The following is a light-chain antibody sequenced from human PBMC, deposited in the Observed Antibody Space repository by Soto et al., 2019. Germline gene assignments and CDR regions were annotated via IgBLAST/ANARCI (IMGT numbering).Light chain of an antibody. CDR2: EGS. CDR1: GSDVGSYNL. V-gene: IGLV2-23*01. Sequence: QSVLAQPASVSGSPGQSITISCTGTGSDVGSYNLVSWYQHHPGKTPKLMIYEGSRRPSGVSNRFSASKSGNTASLTISGLQAEDEAEYYCCSYETSSTYVFGSGTKVTVL. J-gene: IGLJ1*01. CDR3: CSYETSSTYV.